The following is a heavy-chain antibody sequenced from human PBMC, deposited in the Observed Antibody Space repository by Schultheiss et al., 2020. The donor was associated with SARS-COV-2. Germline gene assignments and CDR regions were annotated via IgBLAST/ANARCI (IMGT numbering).Heavy chain of an antibody. D-gene: IGHD2-2*01. CDR3: ARLLGSSTSPFDY. CDR1: GGTFSSYA. J-gene: IGHJ4*02. V-gene: IGHV1-69*06. Sequence: KISCKASGGTFSSYAISWVRQAPGQGLEWMGGIIPIFGTANYAQKFQGRVTITADKSTSTAYMELRSLRSDDTAVYYCARLLGSSTSPFDYWGQGTLVTVSS. CDR2: IIPIFGTA.